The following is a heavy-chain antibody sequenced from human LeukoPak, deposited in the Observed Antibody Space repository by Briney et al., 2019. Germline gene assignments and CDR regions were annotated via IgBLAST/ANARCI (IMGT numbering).Heavy chain of an antibody. J-gene: IGHJ4*02. CDR2: INPSGGST. CDR1: GYTFTGYY. D-gene: IGHD5-12*01. Sequence: GASVKVSCKASGYTFTGYYMHWVRQAPGQGLEWMGIINPSGGSTSYAQKFQGRVTMTRDMSTSTVYMELSSLRSEDTAVYYCARDGDRYSGRYYFDYWGQGTLVTVSS. V-gene: IGHV1-46*01. CDR3: ARDGDRYSGRYYFDY.